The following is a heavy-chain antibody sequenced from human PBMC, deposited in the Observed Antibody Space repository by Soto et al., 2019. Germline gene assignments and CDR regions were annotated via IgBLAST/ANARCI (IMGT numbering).Heavy chain of an antibody. D-gene: IGHD2-15*01. CDR3: ARLNGYCTRGSCHGHYAMDV. CDR1: GGSISRYY. CDR2: IYYSGST. V-gene: IGHV4-59*08. Sequence: SETLSLTCTVSGGSISRYYWSSIRQPPEKGLERIGYIYYSGSTNYNPSLKSRVTISVDTSKNQFSLKMTSVTAADTAVYYCARLNGYCTRGSCHGHYAMDVWGQGTSVTVSS. J-gene: IGHJ6*02.